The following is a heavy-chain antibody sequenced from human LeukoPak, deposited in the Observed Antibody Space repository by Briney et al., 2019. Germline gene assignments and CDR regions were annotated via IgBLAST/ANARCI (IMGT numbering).Heavy chain of an antibody. CDR1: GGTFSSYA. V-gene: IGHV1-69*01. J-gene: IGHJ3*02. Sequence: ASVKVSCKASGGTFSSYAISWVRQAPGPGIEWMGGLIPIFGTANYAQKSQGRVTITADESTSTAYMELSSLRSEDTAVYYCASCGGDCYGVGDAFDIWGQGTMVTVSS. CDR2: LIPIFGTA. D-gene: IGHD2-21*02. CDR3: ASCGGDCYGVGDAFDI.